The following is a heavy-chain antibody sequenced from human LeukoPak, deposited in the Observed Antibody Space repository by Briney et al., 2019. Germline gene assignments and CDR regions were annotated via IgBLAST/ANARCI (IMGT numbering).Heavy chain of an antibody. CDR2: IIPIFGTA. Sequence: AASVKVSCKASGGTFSSYAISWVRQAPGQGLEWMGGIIPIFGTANYAQKFQGRVTITADESTSTAYMELSSLGSEDTAVYYCARGPDHYYDSSGYSIGAFDIWGQGTMVTVSS. CDR1: GGTFSSYA. CDR3: ARGPDHYYDSSGYSIGAFDI. V-gene: IGHV1-69*13. D-gene: IGHD3-22*01. J-gene: IGHJ3*02.